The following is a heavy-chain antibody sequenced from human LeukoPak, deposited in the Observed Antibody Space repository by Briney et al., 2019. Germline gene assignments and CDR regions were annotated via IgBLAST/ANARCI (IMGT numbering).Heavy chain of an antibody. D-gene: IGHD3-22*01. Sequence: GGSLRLSCAASGFTFSDYYMSWIRQAPGKGLEWVSYISSSGSTIYCADSVKGRFTISRDNAKNSLYLQMNSLRAEDTAVYYCARVMYYYDSSGQTYYFDYWGQGTLVTVSS. CDR3: ARVMYYYDSSGQTYYFDY. CDR1: GFTFSDYY. J-gene: IGHJ4*02. CDR2: ISSSGSTI. V-gene: IGHV3-11*04.